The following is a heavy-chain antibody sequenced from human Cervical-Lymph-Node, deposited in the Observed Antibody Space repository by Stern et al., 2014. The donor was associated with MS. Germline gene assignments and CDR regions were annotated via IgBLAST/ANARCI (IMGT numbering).Heavy chain of an antibody. CDR3: ARGPSYFDY. CDR1: GLTFSSYA. CDR2: ISYDGRNE. Sequence: VQLVQSGGGVVQPGRSLRLSCAASGLTFSSYAMHWVRQAPGKGLEWVAVISYDGRNEYYADSVKGRFTISRDNAKNTLYLQMNSLRAEDTAVYYCARGPSYFDYWGQGTLVTVSS. V-gene: IGHV3-30*07. J-gene: IGHJ4*02.